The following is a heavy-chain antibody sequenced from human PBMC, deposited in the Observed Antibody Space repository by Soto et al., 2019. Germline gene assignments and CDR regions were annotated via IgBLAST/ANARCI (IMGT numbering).Heavy chain of an antibody. CDR1: GYTFTNSG. V-gene: IGHV1-18*01. CDR3: ARDLGYGYFDVHY. Sequence: QVQLVQSGAEVQKPGASVKVSCKASGYTFTNSGFSWVRQAPGQGLEWVGWIRVNNGDTHYAQKLQGRVTMTPDTSTSTAYMEWRSLRSHDTAVYYCARDLGYGYFDVHYWGQGTLITVSS. CDR2: IRVNNGDT. J-gene: IGHJ4*02. D-gene: IGHD5-12*01.